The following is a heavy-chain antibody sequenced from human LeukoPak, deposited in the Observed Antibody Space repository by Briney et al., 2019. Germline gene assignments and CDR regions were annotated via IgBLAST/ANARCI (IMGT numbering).Heavy chain of an antibody. CDR3: AKDSSEWELLPGLFDY. V-gene: IGHV3-23*01. J-gene: IGHJ4*02. Sequence: GGSLRLSRAASGFTFSSYAMSWVRQAPGKGLEWVSAISGSGGSTYYADYVKGRVTISSDNSKNTLYLQMNSLRAEDTAVYYCAKDSSEWELLPGLFDYWGQGTLVTVSS. CDR1: GFTFSSYA. D-gene: IGHD1-26*01. CDR2: ISGSGGST.